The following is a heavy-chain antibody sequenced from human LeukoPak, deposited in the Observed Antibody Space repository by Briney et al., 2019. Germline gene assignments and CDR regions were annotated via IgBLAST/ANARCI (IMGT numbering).Heavy chain of an antibody. CDR1: GFTFSSYT. CDR2: ISSSSSYI. J-gene: IGHJ6*02. Sequence: SGGSLRLSCAASGFTFSSYTMNWVRQAPGKGLGWVSSISSSSSYIYYADSVKGRLTISRDNAKNSLYLQMNSLRAEDTAVYYWAKEPTPRYCCGGSRYTHYGMDVWGQGTTVTVSS. CDR3: AKEPTPRYCCGGSRYTHYGMDV. D-gene: IGHD2-15*01. V-gene: IGHV3-21*01.